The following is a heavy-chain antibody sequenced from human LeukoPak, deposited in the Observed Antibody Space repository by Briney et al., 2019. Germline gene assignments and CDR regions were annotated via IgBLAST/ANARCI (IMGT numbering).Heavy chain of an antibody. Sequence: SETLSLTCTVSGGSISSYYWSWIRQPPGKGLEWIGYIYYSGSTNYNPSLKSRVTISVDTSKNQFSLKLSSVTAADTAVYYCARETVRGYYYMDVWGKGTTVTASS. CDR2: IYYSGST. V-gene: IGHV4-59*01. CDR1: GGSISSYY. CDR3: ARETVRGYYYMDV. D-gene: IGHD3-10*01. J-gene: IGHJ6*03.